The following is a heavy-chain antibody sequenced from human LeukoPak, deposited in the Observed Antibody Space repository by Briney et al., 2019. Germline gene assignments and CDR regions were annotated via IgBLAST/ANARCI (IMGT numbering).Heavy chain of an antibody. CDR2: IYYSGST. Sequence: SETLSLTCTVSGGSISSYYWNWIRQPPGKGLEWIGYIYYSGSTNYNPSLKSRVTISVDTSKNQFSLKLSSVTAADTAVYYCARSGPRFLEWLSLDYWGQGTLVTVSS. V-gene: IGHV4-59*01. CDR3: ARSGPRFLEWLSLDY. J-gene: IGHJ4*02. CDR1: GGSISSYY. D-gene: IGHD3-3*01.